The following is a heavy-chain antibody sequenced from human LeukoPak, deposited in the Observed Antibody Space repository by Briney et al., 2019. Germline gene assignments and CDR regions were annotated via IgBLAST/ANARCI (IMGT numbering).Heavy chain of an antibody. CDR2: INPKTGGT. V-gene: IGHV1-2*02. CDR3: ARRFCSGGSCIPDF. D-gene: IGHD2-15*01. CDR1: GYTFTGYY. Sequence: GASVTVSCKASGYTFTGYYMHWVRQAPGQGLEWMGWINPKTGGTIYAQRFQGRVTMTKDTSITTAYMELRSLRFDDTAVYYCARRFCSGGSCIPDFWGQGTLVTVSS. J-gene: IGHJ4*02.